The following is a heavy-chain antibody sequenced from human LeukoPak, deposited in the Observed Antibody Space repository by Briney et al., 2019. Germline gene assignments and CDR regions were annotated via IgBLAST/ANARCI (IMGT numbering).Heavy chain of an antibody. V-gene: IGHV3-66*01. Sequence: GGSLRLSCAASGFTVSTIYMSWVRQAPGKGLEWVSVVYSGGSTYYADSVKGRFTISRDNSKNTLYLQMSSLRAEDTAVYYCARDYDILTGYEYYFDYWGQGTLVTVSS. CDR2: VYSGGST. J-gene: IGHJ4*02. D-gene: IGHD3-9*01. CDR3: ARDYDILTGYEYYFDY. CDR1: GFTVSTIY.